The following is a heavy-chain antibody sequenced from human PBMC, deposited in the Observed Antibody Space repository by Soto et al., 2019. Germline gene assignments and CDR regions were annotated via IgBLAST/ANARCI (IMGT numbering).Heavy chain of an antibody. V-gene: IGHV4-39*02. Sequence: PSETLSLTCTVSGGSLSSSTYYWGWIRQPPGKGLEWIGSIYYSGSTYSNPSLKSRVTISVDTSKNQFSLKLTSVTAADTAVYYCARDKITGLFDYWGQGTLVTVSS. J-gene: IGHJ4*02. D-gene: IGHD2-8*02. CDR1: GGSLSSSTYY. CDR2: IYYSGST. CDR3: ARDKITGLFDY.